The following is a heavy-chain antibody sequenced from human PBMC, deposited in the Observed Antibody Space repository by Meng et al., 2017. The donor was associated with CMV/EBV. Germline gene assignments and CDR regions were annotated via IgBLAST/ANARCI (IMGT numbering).Heavy chain of an antibody. J-gene: IGHJ5*02. CDR1: GFTFSSYG. Sequence: GESLKISCAASGFTFSSYGMHWVRQAPGKGLEWVAFIRYDGSNKYYADSVKGRFTTSRDNSKNTLYLQMNSLRAEDTAVYYCAKDAFNWNLNWFDPWGQGTLVTVSS. D-gene: IGHD1-7*01. CDR3: AKDAFNWNLNWFDP. CDR2: IRYDGSNK. V-gene: IGHV3-30*02.